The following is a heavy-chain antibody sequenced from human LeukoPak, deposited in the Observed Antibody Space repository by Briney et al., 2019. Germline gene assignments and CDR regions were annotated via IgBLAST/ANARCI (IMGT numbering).Heavy chain of an antibody. V-gene: IGHV3-23*01. Sequence: GESLKISCAASGFTFSSYAMSWVLQAPGKGLEWVSAISGSGGSTYYADSVKGRFTISRDNSKNTLYLQMNSLRAEDTAVYYCAKVGIAAAAPLDYWGQGTLVTVSS. J-gene: IGHJ4*02. CDR3: AKVGIAAAAPLDY. CDR1: GFTFSSYA. CDR2: ISGSGGST. D-gene: IGHD6-13*01.